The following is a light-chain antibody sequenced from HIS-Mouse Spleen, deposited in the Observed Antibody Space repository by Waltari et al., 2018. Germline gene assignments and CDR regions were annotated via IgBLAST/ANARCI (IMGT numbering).Light chain of an antibody. J-gene: IGLJ2*01. CDR3: QSADSSGTYSVV. CDR2: KDS. V-gene: IGLV3-25*03. CDR1: ALPKQY. Sequence: SYELTQPPSVSVSPGQTARITCPGAALPKQYAYWYQQKPGQAPVLVIYKDSERPSGIPERFSGSNSGTTVTLTISGVQAEDEADYYCQSADSSGTYSVVFGGGTKLTVL.